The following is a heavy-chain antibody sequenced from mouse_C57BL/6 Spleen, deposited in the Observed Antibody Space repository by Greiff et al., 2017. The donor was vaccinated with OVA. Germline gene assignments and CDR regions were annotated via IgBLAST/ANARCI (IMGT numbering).Heavy chain of an antibody. CDR3: ARASVVASPWYFDV. J-gene: IGHJ1*03. D-gene: IGHD1-1*01. CDR1: GFTFSDYY. CDR2: INYDGSST. Sequence: EVHLVESEGGLVQPGSSMKLSCTASGFTFSDYYMAWVRQVPEKGLEWVANINYDGSSTYYLDSLKSRFIISRDNAKNILYLQMSSLKSEDTATYYCARASVVASPWYFDVWGTGTTVTVSS. V-gene: IGHV5-16*01.